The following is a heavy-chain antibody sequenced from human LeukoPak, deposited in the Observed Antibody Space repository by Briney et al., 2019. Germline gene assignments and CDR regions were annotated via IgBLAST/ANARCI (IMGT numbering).Heavy chain of an antibody. V-gene: IGHV1-2*02. CDR2: INPNSGGT. D-gene: IGHD1-26*01. CDR3: ARDRAYSGSYYLSY. J-gene: IGHJ4*02. CDR1: GYTFTGYY. Sequence: ASVKVSCKASGYTFTGYYMHWARQAPGQGLEWMGWINPNSGGTNYAQKFQGRVTMTRDTSISTAYMELSRLRSDDTAVYYCARDRAYSGSYYLSYWGQGTLVTVSS.